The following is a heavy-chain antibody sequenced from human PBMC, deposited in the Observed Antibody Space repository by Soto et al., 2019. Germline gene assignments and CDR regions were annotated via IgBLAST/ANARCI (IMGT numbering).Heavy chain of an antibody. Sequence: QITLKESGPTLVKPTQTLTLTCTFSGLSLSTSAEGVAWIRQPPGKALEWLALIYWDDDERDSAFLKGRLTSAKDTSKNTVVLTMTQMDPVETATYSCAHKGGRGAAMDVWGQGTKVTVSS. J-gene: IGHJ6*02. CDR1: GLSLSTSAEG. D-gene: IGHD2-15*01. CDR3: AHKGGRGAAMDV. V-gene: IGHV2-5*02. CDR2: IYWDDDE.